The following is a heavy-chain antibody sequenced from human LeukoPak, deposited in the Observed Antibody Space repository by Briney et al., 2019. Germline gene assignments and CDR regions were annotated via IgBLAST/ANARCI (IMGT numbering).Heavy chain of an antibody. CDR3: AKVSSTRPWAFDI. Sequence: GGSLRLSCAASGFTFSSYGMHWVRQAPGKGLEWVAFIRYDGSNKYYADSVKGRFTISRDNSKNTLYLQMNSLRAEDTAVYYCAKVSSTRPWAFDIWGQGTMVTVSS. CDR1: GFTFSSYG. D-gene: IGHD2/OR15-2a*01. J-gene: IGHJ3*02. V-gene: IGHV3-30*02. CDR2: IRYDGSNK.